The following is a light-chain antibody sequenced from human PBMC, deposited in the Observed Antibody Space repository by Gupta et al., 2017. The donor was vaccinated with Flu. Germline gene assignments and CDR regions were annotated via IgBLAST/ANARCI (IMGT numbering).Light chain of an antibody. Sequence: QSGLTQPHSVSGAPGQRLTISCTGSSSNLGAGYDVHWYQHFPGKAPKLLLYGNNHRPSGVPDRFSGSKSGTSASLGITGLQADDEADYFCQSYDSSLSGSVFGGGTKLTVL. CDR1: SSNLGAGYD. CDR2: GNN. J-gene: IGLJ3*02. V-gene: IGLV1-40*01. CDR3: QSYDSSLSGSV.